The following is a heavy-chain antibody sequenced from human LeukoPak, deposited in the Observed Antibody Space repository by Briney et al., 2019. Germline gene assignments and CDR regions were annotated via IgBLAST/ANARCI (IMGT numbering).Heavy chain of an antibody. CDR2: IIPIFGTA. J-gene: IGHJ4*02. V-gene: IGHV1-69*05. CDR3: ARDKVYYDSSGYYSFDY. Sequence: SVKVSCKASGGTFSSYAISWVRQAPGQGLEWMGGIIPIFGTANYAQKFQGRVTITTDESTSTAYMELSSLRSEDTAVYYCARDKVYYDSSGYYSFDYWGQGTPVTVSS. D-gene: IGHD3-22*01. CDR1: GGTFSSYA.